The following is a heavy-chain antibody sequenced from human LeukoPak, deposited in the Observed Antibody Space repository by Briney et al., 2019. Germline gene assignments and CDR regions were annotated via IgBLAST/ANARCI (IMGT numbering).Heavy chain of an antibody. D-gene: IGHD5-12*01. J-gene: IGHJ4*02. CDR2: ISSSSSYT. CDR1: GFTFSDYY. V-gene: IGHV3-11*06. Sequence: GGSLRLSCAASGFTFSDYYMSWIRPAPGKGLEWVSYISSSSSYTNYADSVKGRFTISRDNAKNSLYLQMNSLRAEDTAVYYCARTTETGGYSGYDLDYWGQGTLVTVSS. CDR3: ARTTETGGYSGYDLDY.